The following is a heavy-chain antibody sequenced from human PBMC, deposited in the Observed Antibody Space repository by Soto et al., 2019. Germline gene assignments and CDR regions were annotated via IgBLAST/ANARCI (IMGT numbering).Heavy chain of an antibody. D-gene: IGHD1-26*01. CDR1: GFTFSSYW. CDR3: ARLVSAAANXY. Sequence: GGSLRLSCAASGFTFSSYWMSWVRQAPGKGLEWVANIKGDGNEIYYVDSVKGRFTISRDNAKNSLYLQMNSLRAEDTAVYYCARLVSAAANXYWGQGALVXVSS. V-gene: IGHV3-7*04. CDR2: IKGDGNEI. J-gene: IGHJ4*02.